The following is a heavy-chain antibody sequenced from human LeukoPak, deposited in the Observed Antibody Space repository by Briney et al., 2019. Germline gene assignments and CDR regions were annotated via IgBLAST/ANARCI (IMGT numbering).Heavy chain of an antibody. CDR2: ISYDGSNK. CDR1: GFTFSSYG. Sequence: GRSLRLSCAASGFTFSSYGMHWVRQAPGKGLEWVAVISYDGSNKYYADSVKGRFTISRDNSKNTLYLQMNSLRAEDTAAYYCVIAVAGYFDYWGQGTLVTVSS. V-gene: IGHV3-30*03. D-gene: IGHD6-19*01. CDR3: VIAVAGYFDY. J-gene: IGHJ4*02.